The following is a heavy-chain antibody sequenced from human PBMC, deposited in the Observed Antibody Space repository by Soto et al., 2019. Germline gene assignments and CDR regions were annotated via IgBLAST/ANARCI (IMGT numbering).Heavy chain of an antibody. CDR2: ISSNGGST. CDR3: VKGVEMATSPQPPIY. Sequence: GGSLRLSCSASGFTFSSYAMHWVRQAPGKGLEYVSAISSNGGSTYYADSVKGRFTISRDNSKNTLYLQMSSLRAEDTAVYYCVKGVEMATSPQPPIYWGQGTLVTVSS. V-gene: IGHV3-64D*08. CDR1: GFTFSSYA. D-gene: IGHD5-12*01. J-gene: IGHJ4*02.